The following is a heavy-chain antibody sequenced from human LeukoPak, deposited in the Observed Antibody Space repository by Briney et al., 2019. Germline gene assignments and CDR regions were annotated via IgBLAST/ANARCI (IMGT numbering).Heavy chain of an antibody. D-gene: IGHD3-10*01. CDR2: IKQDGSEK. J-gene: IGHJ4*02. CDR1: GFTFSSYW. V-gene: IGHV3-7*01. Sequence: GGSLRLSCAASGFTFSSYWMSWVRQAPGKGLEWVANIKQDGSEKYYVDSVKGRFTISRDNAKNSLYLQMNSLRAEDTAVYYCARDDRFGVHDYFDYWGQGTLVTVSS. CDR3: ARDDRFGVHDYFDY.